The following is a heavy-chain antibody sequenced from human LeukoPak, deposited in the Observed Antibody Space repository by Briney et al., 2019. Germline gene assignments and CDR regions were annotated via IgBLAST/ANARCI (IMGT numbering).Heavy chain of an antibody. D-gene: IGHD3-3*01. CDR3: ARGGPRLTEWLLRPPNNYYYGMDV. V-gene: IGHV4-59*08. CDR1: GGSISSYY. J-gene: IGHJ6*02. CDR2: IYYSGST. Sequence: PSETLSLTCTVSGGSISSYYWSWIRQPPGKGLEWIGYIYYSGSTNYNPSLKSRVTISVDTSKNQFSLKLSSVTAADTAVYYCARGGPRLTEWLLRPPNNYYYGMDVWGQGTTVTVSS.